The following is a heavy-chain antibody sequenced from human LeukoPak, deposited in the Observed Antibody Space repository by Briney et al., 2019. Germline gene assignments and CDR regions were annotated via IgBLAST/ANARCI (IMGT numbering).Heavy chain of an antibody. CDR3: AELGITMIGGV. D-gene: IGHD3-10*02. CDR1: GFTFSNYE. V-gene: IGHV3-48*03. Sequence: GGSLRLSCATSGFTFSNYEMTWVRQAPGKGLEWISYISDSGSFIDYADSVKGRFTISRDNAKSSLYLQMNSLRVDDTAVYYCAELGITMIGGVWGKGTTVTISS. CDR2: ISDSGSFI. J-gene: IGHJ6*04.